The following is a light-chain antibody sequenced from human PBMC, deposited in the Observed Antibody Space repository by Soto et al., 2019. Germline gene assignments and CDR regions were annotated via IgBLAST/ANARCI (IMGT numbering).Light chain of an antibody. CDR2: DVS. V-gene: IGLV2-14*03. CDR1: SSDVGFSNY. J-gene: IGLJ1*01. CDR3: SSFTSSNTDV. Sequence: QSALTQPASVSGSPGQSITISCTGTSSDVGFSNYVFWFQQHPDKAPKLIISDVSNRPSGVSNRFSGSRSGNTASLTISGLQAEDEADYYCSSFTSSNTDVIGTGTKVTVL.